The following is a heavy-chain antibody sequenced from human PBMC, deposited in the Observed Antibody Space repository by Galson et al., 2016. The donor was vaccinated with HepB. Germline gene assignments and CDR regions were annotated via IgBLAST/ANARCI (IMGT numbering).Heavy chain of an antibody. D-gene: IGHD4-17*01. CDR2: IHHSGGT. J-gene: IGHJ4*02. CDR3: ARRPTYGDYDY. Sequence: ETLSLTCAVSGCSLSENYWWGWIRQPPGRGLEWIGYIHHSGGTFYTPSHKSRVTMAVDTSKNQFSLKLSSVTAVDTAMYYCARRPTYGDYDYWGQGILVTVS. V-gene: IGHV4-28*01. CDR1: GCSLSENYW.